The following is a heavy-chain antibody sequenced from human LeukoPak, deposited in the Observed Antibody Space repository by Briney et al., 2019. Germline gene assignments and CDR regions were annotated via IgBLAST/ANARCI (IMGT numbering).Heavy chain of an antibody. D-gene: IGHD1-26*01. CDR1: GFTFSNAW. V-gene: IGHV3-15*01. CDR3: TTDLLPFPIVGGTGGAFDI. Sequence: GGSLRLSCAASGFTFSNAWMSWVRQAPGKGLEWVGRIKSKTDGGTTDYAAPVKGRFTISRDDSKNTLYLQMNSLKTEDTAVYYCTTDLLPFPIVGGTGGAFDIWGQGTMVTVSS. J-gene: IGHJ3*02. CDR2: IKSKTDGGTT.